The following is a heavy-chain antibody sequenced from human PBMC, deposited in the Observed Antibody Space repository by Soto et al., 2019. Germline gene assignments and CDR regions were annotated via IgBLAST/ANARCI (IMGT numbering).Heavy chain of an antibody. J-gene: IGHJ3*01. D-gene: IGHD3-10*01. CDR3: ARLPGVRGVFAGVNV. Sequence: ESLKISCKGSGYSFAGYWIGWVRQMPGKGLDWMGVIYPGDSDTRYSPSFHGQVTISADKSISTAYLQWSSLKASDTAMYFCARLPGVRGVFAGVNVWGQGTMVTVSS. V-gene: IGHV5-51*01. CDR1: GYSFAGYW. CDR2: IYPGDSDT.